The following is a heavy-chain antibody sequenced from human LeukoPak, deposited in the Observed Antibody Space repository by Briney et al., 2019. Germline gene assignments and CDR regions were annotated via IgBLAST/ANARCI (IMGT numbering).Heavy chain of an antibody. CDR2: ISGSGGST. CDR1: GFTFSSYA. Sequence: GGSLRLSCAASGFTFSSYAMSWVRQAPGKGLDGFSAISGSGGSTYYADSVKGRFTISRDNSKNTLYLRMNSLRAEDTAVYYCARGNFGYSGYDYGDYVDYWGQGTLVTVSS. CDR3: ARGNFGYSGYDYGDYVDY. D-gene: IGHD5-12*01. V-gene: IGHV3-23*01. J-gene: IGHJ4*02.